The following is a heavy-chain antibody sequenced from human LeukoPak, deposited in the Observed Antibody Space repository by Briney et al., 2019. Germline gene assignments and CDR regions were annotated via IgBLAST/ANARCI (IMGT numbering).Heavy chain of an antibody. D-gene: IGHD2-21*01. V-gene: IGHV4-34*01. Sequence: SETLSLTCAVYGGSFSGYYWSWIRQPPGEGLEWIGEINHSGSTNYNPSLKSRVTISVDTSKNQFSLKLSSVTAADTAVYYCAISNSTLGFDPWGQGTLVTVSS. CDR2: INHSGST. CDR3: AISNSTLGFDP. J-gene: IGHJ5*02. CDR1: GGSFSGYY.